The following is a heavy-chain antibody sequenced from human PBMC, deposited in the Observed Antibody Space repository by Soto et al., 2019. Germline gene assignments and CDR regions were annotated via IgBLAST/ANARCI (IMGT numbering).Heavy chain of an antibody. D-gene: IGHD3-10*01. CDR2: IFYTGAT. J-gene: IGHJ5*02. V-gene: IGHV4-31*11. CDR1: GDSISSRSHY. Sequence: SETLSLTCAVSGDSISSRSHYWNWIRRVPGKGLEFIGYIFYTGATYYNPSLRGRISMSVDTSKNQFSLTPRSVTAADTAIYYCAREGRHSGGMRESWFDPWGQGTQVTVSS. CDR3: AREGRHSGGMRESWFDP.